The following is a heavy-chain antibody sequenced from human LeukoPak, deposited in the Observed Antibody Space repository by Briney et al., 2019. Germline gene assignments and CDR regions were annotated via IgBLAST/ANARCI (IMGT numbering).Heavy chain of an antibody. Sequence: RGSLRLSCAASGFTFSSYSINWVRQAPGKGREWISYISDSGSVSYYEDSVKGRFTISTDNAKNSLYLQMNSLRDEDTALYYCARDGGFGFLAAFDIWGQGTMVTVSS. D-gene: IGHD3-10*01. CDR1: GFTFSSYS. CDR2: ISDSGSVS. J-gene: IGHJ3*02. V-gene: IGHV3-48*02. CDR3: ARDGGFGFLAAFDI.